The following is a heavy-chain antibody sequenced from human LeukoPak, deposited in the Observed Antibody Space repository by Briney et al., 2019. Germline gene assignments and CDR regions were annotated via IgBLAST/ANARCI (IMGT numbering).Heavy chain of an antibody. CDR1: GFTFGNYA. Sequence: GGSLRLSCVVSGFTFGNYAMNWVRQAPGKGLEWVSSISGSGDYTNTADSVKGRFTISRDNSKNTLYLQMNSLRAEDTALYFCAKDQVADGGYYYYGMDVWGQGTTVTVSS. V-gene: IGHV3-23*01. CDR3: AKDQVADGGYYYYGMDV. CDR2: ISGSGDYT. J-gene: IGHJ6*02. D-gene: IGHD6-13*01.